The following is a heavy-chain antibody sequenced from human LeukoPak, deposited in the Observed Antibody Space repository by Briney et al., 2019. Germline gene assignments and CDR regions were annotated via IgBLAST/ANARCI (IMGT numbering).Heavy chain of an antibody. J-gene: IGHJ4*02. V-gene: IGHV4-59*01. CDR1: GGSISSYY. Sequence: SETLSLTCTVSGGSISSYYWSWIRQPPGKGLEWIGYIYHSGSTTYNPSLKSRVATSVDTSTNQFSLKLSSVTAADTAVYYCARDGYSGNDGLWGQGTLVTVSS. CDR2: IYHSGST. CDR3: ARDGYSGNDGL. D-gene: IGHD5-12*01.